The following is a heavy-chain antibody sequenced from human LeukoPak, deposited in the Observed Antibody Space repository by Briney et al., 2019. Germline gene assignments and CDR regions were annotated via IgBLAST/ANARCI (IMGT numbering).Heavy chain of an antibody. D-gene: IGHD5-24*01. CDR2: IYKSENT. J-gene: IGHJ4*01. V-gene: IGHV4-59*01. CDR1: GASISSFF. CDR3: VIGEGWQPDY. Sequence: SETLSLTCAVSGASISSFFCNWVRQPPGKGLEWIGYIYKSENTNYNPSLKSRVTISGDTSKNEFSLKLTCVTAADTAEYYCVIGEGWQPDYWGQGTLVTVSS.